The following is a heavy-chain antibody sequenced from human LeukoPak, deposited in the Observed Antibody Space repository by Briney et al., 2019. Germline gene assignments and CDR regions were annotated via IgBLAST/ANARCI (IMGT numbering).Heavy chain of an antibody. CDR1: GFTFSSYS. Sequence: PGGSLRLSCAASGFTFSSYSMNWVRQAPGKGLEWVSSISSSSSYIYYADSVKGRFTISRDNAKNSLYLQMNSLRAEDTAVYYCARDLRYSYMTARSIGNYWYLDLWGRGTLVTVSS. CDR3: ARDLRYSYMTARSIGNYWYLDL. J-gene: IGHJ2*01. V-gene: IGHV3-21*01. D-gene: IGHD3-9*01. CDR2: ISSSSSYI.